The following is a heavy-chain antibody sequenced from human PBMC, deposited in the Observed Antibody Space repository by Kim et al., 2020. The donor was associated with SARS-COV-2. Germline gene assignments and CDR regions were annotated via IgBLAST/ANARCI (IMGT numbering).Heavy chain of an antibody. J-gene: IGHJ4*02. CDR3: AREKDGYNYYFDY. V-gene: IGHV1-69*04. CDR1: GGTFSSYA. D-gene: IGHD5-12*01. Sequence: SVKVSCKASGGTFSSYAISWVRQAPGQGLEWMGRIIPILGIANYAQKFQGRVTITADKSTSTAYMELSSLRSEDTAGYYCAREKDGYNYYFDYWGQGTL. CDR2: IIPILGIA.